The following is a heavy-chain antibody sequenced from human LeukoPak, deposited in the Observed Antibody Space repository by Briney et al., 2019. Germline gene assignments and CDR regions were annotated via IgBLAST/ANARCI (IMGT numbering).Heavy chain of an antibody. D-gene: IGHD6-19*01. CDR2: ISYDGSNK. CDR3: ARGGSGWYRYRYNWFDP. Sequence: GGSLRLSCAASGFTFSSYAMHWVRQAPGKGLEWVAVISYDGSNKYYADSVKGRFTISRDNSKNTLYLQMNSLRAEDTAVYYCARGGSGWYRYRYNWFDPWGQGTLVTVSS. V-gene: IGHV3-30-3*01. J-gene: IGHJ5*02. CDR1: GFTFSSYA.